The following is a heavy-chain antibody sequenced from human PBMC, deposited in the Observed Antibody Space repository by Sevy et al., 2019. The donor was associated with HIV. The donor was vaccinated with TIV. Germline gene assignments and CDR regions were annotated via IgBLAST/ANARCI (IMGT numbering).Heavy chain of an antibody. CDR3: ARLRDDSSGFHLDY. CDR2: IKQDGSEK. Sequence: GGSLRLSCAASEFTFSRYWRTWVRQAPGKGLEWVANIKQDGSEKYSVDSVKGRFTISRDNAKNSLYLQMNSLRAEDTAVYYCARLRDDSSGFHLDYWGQGTLVTVSS. D-gene: IGHD3-22*01. J-gene: IGHJ4*02. V-gene: IGHV3-7*01. CDR1: EFTFSRYW.